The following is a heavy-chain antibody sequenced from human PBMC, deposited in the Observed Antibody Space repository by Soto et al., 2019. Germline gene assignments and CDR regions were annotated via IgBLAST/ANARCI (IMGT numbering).Heavy chain of an antibody. V-gene: IGHV1-3*01. D-gene: IGHD3-3*01. CDR2: INAGNGDT. J-gene: IGHJ4*02. CDR1: GYGFSTYA. CDR3: ASAERESGYYSEFYY. Sequence: QVQLVQSGAEVKKPGASVKVSCKASGYGFSTYAMHWVRQAAGQSLEWIGWINAGNGDTRHSQRFQGRVTITRDTSASTGYMELSSLRSDDTAVYYCASAERESGYYSEFYYWGQGTLVTVSS.